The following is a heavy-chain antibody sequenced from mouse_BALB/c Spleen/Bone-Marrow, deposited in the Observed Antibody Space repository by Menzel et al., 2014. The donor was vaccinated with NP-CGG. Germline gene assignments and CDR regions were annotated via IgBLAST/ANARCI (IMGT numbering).Heavy chain of an antibody. J-gene: IGHJ4*01. CDR3: ARQLAYATDY. CDR2: ITKGGGST. V-gene: IGHV5-12*02. Sequence: EVKLMESGGGLVQPGGSLKLSCATPGFTFSDYYMYWVRQIPEKRLDRVAYITKGGGSTYYPDNVKGQCTISRDNAKNSLYLQMSRLKSEYTAMYYCARQLAYATDYWGQGTSVTGSS. CDR1: GFTFSDYY. D-gene: IGHD4-1*01.